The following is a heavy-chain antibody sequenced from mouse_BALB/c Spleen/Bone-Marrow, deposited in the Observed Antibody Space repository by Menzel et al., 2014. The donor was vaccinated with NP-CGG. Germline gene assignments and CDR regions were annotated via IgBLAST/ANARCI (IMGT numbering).Heavy chain of an antibody. J-gene: IGHJ2*01. CDR3: ARDMGGLLFDS. CDR2: IRNKAYGYTT. CDR1: GLTFTDYY. Sequence: EVHLVESGGGLVQPGGSLRLSCATSGLTFTDYYMNWVRQPPGKALEWLAFIRNKAYGYTTEYSASVKGRFTISRDNSQNILYLQMNTLRAEDSATYYCARDMGGLLFDSWGQGTTLSVSS. D-gene: IGHD1-1*01. V-gene: IGHV7-3*02.